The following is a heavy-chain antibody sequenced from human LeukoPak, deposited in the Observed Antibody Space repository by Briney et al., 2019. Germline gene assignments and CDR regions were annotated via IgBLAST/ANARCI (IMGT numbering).Heavy chain of an antibody. D-gene: IGHD2-15*01. Sequence: ASVKVSCKASGGTFSSYAISWVRQAPGQGLEWMGGIIPIFGTANHAQKFQGRVTITTDESTSTAYMELSSLRSEDTAVYYCARGGGSSSDLFGYGYVYYFDYWGQGTLVTVSS. J-gene: IGHJ4*02. CDR3: ARGGGSSSDLFGYGYVYYFDY. V-gene: IGHV1-69*05. CDR1: GGTFSSYA. CDR2: IIPIFGTA.